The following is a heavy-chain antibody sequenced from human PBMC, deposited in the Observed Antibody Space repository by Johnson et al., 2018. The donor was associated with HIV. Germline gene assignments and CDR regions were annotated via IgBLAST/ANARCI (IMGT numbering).Heavy chain of an antibody. J-gene: IGHJ3*02. D-gene: IGHD3-16*02. CDR2: ISYDGSTN. CDR3: AKVGAFTFGGVIVFPSVAFDI. Sequence: QVQLVESGGGVVQPGRSLRLSCAASAFTFSSYSMHWVRQAPGKGLEWVAVISYDGSTNYYADSVKGRFTISTANSKNTLYLQMNSLRAEDTAVYYCAKVGAFTFGGVIVFPSVAFDIWGQGTMVTVSS. V-gene: IGHV3-30-3*01. CDR1: AFTFSSYS.